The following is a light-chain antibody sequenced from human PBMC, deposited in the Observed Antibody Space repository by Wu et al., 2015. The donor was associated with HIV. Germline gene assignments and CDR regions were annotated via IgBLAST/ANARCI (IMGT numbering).Light chain of an antibody. J-gene: IGKJ1*01. CDR2: GVS. CDR1: QTVSTN. CDR3: QQYDTWLRT. V-gene: IGKV3-15*01. Sequence: EIVMTQFPVTLSVSPGERATLSCRASQTVSTNVAWYQQKPGQAPRLLIFGVSTRATDIPARFSGSGSGTEFTLTISNMQSEDFAVYYCQQYDTWLRTFGPGTKVEIK.